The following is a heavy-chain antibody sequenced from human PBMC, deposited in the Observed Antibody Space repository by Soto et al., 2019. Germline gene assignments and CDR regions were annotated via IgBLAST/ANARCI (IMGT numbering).Heavy chain of an antibody. J-gene: IGHJ4*02. Sequence: SETLSLTCTVSGGSISSSSYYWGWIRQPPGKGLEGIGSIYYSGSTYYTPSLKSRVTISVDPSKNQFSLKLSSVTAADTAVYYCARGPLTIGVVTAIPYYFDYWGQGTLVTVSS. D-gene: IGHD2-21*02. CDR3: ARGPLTIGVVTAIPYYFDY. CDR2: IYYSGST. CDR1: GGSISSSSYY. V-gene: IGHV4-39*07.